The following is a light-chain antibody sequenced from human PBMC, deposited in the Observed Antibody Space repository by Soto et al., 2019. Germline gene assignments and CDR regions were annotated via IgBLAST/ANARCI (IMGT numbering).Light chain of an antibody. CDR1: QAISNY. CDR3: QQYDNLPGA. CDR2: DAS. V-gene: IGKV1-33*01. Sequence: DIQMTQSPSSLSASVGDRVTITCQASQAISNYLNWYQQKPGKAPKLLIYDASNLETGVPSRFSRSGSGTDFTFTISSLQPEDIATYYCQQYDNLPGAFGGGTKVEIK. J-gene: IGKJ4*01.